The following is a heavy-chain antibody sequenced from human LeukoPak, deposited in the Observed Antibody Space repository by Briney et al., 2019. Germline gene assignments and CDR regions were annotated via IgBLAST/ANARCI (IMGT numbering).Heavy chain of an antibody. CDR1: GFTFSSYA. J-gene: IGHJ1*01. D-gene: IGHD2-15*01. CDR3: TKDPGGFVVTPIRYFQH. V-gene: IGHV3-23*01. Sequence: GGSLRLSCAASGFTFSSYAMNWVRQAPGKVPEWVSAISGHGDRTYYADSVKGRFTISRDNSKNTLYLQLDSLRAEDTAEYYCTKDPGGFVVTPIRYFQHWGQGTLVTVSS. CDR2: ISGHGDRT.